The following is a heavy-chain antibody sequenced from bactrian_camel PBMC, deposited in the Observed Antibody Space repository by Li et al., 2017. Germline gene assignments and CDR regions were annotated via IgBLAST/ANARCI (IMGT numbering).Heavy chain of an antibody. J-gene: IGHJ4*01. Sequence: HVQLVESGGGSVQSGGSLSLSCVASGETYCVGWFRQAPGKEREAVAVILSGVDSTYYDDSVKGRFTISQDNAKNTLYLQMNNLKSGDTGMYYCAASVGWFGSLSPREYTDWGRGTQVTVS. CDR1: GETYC. D-gene: IGHD2*01. CDR2: ILSGVDST. CDR3: AASVGWFGSLSPREYTD. V-gene: IGHV3S54*01.